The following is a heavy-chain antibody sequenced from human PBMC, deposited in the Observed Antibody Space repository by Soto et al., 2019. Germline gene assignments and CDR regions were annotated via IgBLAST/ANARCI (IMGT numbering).Heavy chain of an antibody. CDR2: IYYSGST. V-gene: IGHV4-39*01. CDR1: GGSISSSSYY. Sequence: SETLSLTCTVSGGSISSSSYYWGWIRQPPGKGLEGIGSIYYSGSTYYNPSLKSRVTISVDTSKNQFSLKLSSVTAADTAVYYCATHPGGDFWNGYLGDYYYYGMDVWGQGTTVTVSS. D-gene: IGHD3-3*01. J-gene: IGHJ6*02. CDR3: ATHPGGDFWNGYLGDYYYYGMDV.